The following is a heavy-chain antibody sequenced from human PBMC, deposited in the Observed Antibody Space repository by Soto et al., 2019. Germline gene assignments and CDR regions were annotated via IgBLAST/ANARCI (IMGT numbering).Heavy chain of an antibody. D-gene: IGHD2-15*01. V-gene: IGHV1-69*01. Sequence: QVQLVQSGAEVKKPGYSVKVSCTASGGTFNNHAINWVRQAPGQGLEWMGVVIPIFGASNYAQKFQGRLTITADGFTRPAYMALSSLSSADTAVLYCVRGQMRDIATILRAKWFAPGGQGTLVPVP. CDR3: VRGQMRDIATILRAKWFAP. J-gene: IGHJ5*02. CDR1: GGTFNNHA. CDR2: VIPIFGAS.